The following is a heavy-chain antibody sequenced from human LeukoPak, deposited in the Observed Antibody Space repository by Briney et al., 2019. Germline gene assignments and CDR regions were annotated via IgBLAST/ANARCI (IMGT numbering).Heavy chain of an antibody. J-gene: IGHJ4*02. CDR3: ARDSGIMGYSYGFGY. CDR2: IIPIFGIA. V-gene: IGHV1-69*13. CDR1: GGTFISYA. D-gene: IGHD5-18*01. Sequence: ASVKVSCKASGGTFISYAISWVRQAPGQGLEWMGGIIPIFGIANYAQKFQGRVTITADESTSTAYMELSSLRSEDTAVYYCARDSGIMGYSYGFGYWGQGTLVTVSS.